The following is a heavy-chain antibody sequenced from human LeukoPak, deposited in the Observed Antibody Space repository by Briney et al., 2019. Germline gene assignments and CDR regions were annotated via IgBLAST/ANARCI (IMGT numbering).Heavy chain of an antibody. CDR1: GFTFSSCA. J-gene: IGHJ4*02. Sequence: PGASLSLSCAASGFTFSSCAMSWVRQAPGKGLEWVSTITGGGGTTYYADSVKGRFTISRDTSKNTLFLQMNSLRAEDTAVYYCARMREYSGNSYPNFDYWGQGTLVTVSS. D-gene: IGHD1-26*01. V-gene: IGHV3-23*01. CDR2: ITGGGGTT. CDR3: ARMREYSGNSYPNFDY.